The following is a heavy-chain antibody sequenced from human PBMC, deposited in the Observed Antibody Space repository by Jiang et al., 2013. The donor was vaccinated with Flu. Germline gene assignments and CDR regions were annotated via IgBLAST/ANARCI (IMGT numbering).Heavy chain of an antibody. CDR1: GGSISSSSYY. CDR3: ASTPLNYYGSGSYHPDAFDI. D-gene: IGHD3-10*01. CDR2: IYYSGST. Sequence: GLVKPSETLSLTCTVSGGSISSSSYYWGWIRQPPGKGLEWIGSIYYSGSTYYNPSLKSRVTISVDTSKNQFSLKLSSVTAADTAVYYCASTPLNYYGSGSYHPDAFDIWGQGTMVTVSS. V-gene: IGHV4-39*01. J-gene: IGHJ3*02.